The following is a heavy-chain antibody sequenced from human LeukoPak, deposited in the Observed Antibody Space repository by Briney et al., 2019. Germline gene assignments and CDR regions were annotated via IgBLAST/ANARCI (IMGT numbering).Heavy chain of an antibody. CDR2: ISSSSSYI. D-gene: IGHD2-2*01. CDR3: ARDRLPAAIPDVDAFDI. CDR1: GFTFSSYS. V-gene: IGHV3-21*01. Sequence: PGGSLRLSCAASGFTFSSYSMNWVRQAPGKGLEWVSSISSSSSYIYYADSVKGRFTISRDNAKNSLYLQMNSLRAEDTAVYYCARDRLPAAIPDVDAFDIWGQGTMVTVSS. J-gene: IGHJ3*02.